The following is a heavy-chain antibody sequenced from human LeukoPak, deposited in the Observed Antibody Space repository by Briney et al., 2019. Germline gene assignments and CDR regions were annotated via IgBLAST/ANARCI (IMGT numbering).Heavy chain of an antibody. D-gene: IGHD1-14*01. J-gene: IGHJ5*02. CDR3: ARVRNQNRFDP. CDR2: IIPIFGTA. CDR1: GGTFSSYA. V-gene: IGHV1-69*13. Sequence: GASVKVSCKASGGTFSSYAISWVRQAPGQGLEWMGGIIPIFGTANYAQKFQGRVTITADESTSIAYMELSNLRSEDTAVYYCARVRNQNRFDPWGQGTLVTVSS.